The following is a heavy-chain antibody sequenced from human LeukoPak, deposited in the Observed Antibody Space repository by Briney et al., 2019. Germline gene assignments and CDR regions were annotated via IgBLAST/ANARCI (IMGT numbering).Heavy chain of an antibody. CDR1: GYTFNTYG. CDR3: ARKGCTGDCYRFDP. Sequence: EASVKVSCKASGYTFNTYGISWVRQAPGQRPEWMGWINTDNGNTKYAQKFQDRVTMTIDTSTSTAYMELSSLRSDDTAVYYCARKGCTGDCYRFDPWGQGTLVTVSS. J-gene: IGHJ5*02. D-gene: IGHD2-21*02. CDR2: INTDNGNT. V-gene: IGHV1-18*01.